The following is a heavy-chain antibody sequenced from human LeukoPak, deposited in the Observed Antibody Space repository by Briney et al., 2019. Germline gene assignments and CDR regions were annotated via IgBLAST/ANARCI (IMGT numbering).Heavy chain of an antibody. Sequence: SETLSLTCTVSGGSVSSGSCYWSWIRQPPGKGLEWIGYIYYSGSTYYNPSLKSRVTISVDTSKNQFSLKLSSVTAADTAVYYCARATLGRSVDYWGQGTLVTVSS. J-gene: IGHJ4*02. CDR1: GGSVSSGSCY. V-gene: IGHV4-31*03. CDR3: ARATLGRSVDY. CDR2: IYYSGST.